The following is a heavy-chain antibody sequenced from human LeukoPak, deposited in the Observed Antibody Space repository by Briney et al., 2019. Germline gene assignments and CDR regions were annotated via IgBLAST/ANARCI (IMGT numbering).Heavy chain of an antibody. Sequence: GGSLRLSCAASGFTFSSYSMNWVRQAPGKGLEWVAVISYDGSNKYYADSVKGRFTISRDNSKNTLYLQMNSLRAEDTAVYYCASIAVAGTFDYWGQGTLVTVSS. J-gene: IGHJ4*02. V-gene: IGHV3-30*03. CDR2: ISYDGSNK. CDR1: GFTFSSYS. D-gene: IGHD6-19*01. CDR3: ASIAVAGTFDY.